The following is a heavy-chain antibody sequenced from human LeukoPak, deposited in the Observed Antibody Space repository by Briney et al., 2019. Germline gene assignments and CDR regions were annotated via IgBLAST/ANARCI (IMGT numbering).Heavy chain of an antibody. CDR3: ARDRTHGSGSYPPHYYMDV. CDR1: GYTFTGYY. J-gene: IGHJ6*03. D-gene: IGHD3-10*01. CDR2: INPNSGGT. Sequence: GASVKVSCKASGYTFTGYYMHWVRQAPGQGLEWMGWINPNSGGTNYAQKLQGRVTMTTDTSTSTAYMELRSLRSDDTAVYYCARDRTHGSGSYPPHYYMDVWGKGTTVTISS. V-gene: IGHV1-2*02.